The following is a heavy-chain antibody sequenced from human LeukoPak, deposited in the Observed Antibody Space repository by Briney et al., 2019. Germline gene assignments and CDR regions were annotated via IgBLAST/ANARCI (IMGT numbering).Heavy chain of an antibody. CDR3: ARLYYYDSSGPPL. V-gene: IGHV4-34*01. CDR1: GGSFSGYY. CDR2: INHSGST. D-gene: IGHD3-22*01. Sequence: PSETLSLTCAVYGGSFSGYYWSWIRQPPGKGLEWIGEINHSGSTNYNPPLKSRVTISVDTSKNQFSLKLSSVSAADTAVYYCARLYYYDSSGPPLWGQGTLVTVSS. J-gene: IGHJ4*02.